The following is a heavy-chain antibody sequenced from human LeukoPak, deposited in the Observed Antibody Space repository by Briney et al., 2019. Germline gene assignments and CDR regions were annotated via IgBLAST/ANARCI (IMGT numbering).Heavy chain of an antibody. Sequence: PGGSLRLSCAASGFTFSSYAMSWVRQAPGKGLEWVSAISGSGGSTYYADSVKGRFTISRDNSKNTLYLQMNSLRAGDTAVYYCAKDRRAATPLSALDYWGQGTLVTVSS. J-gene: IGHJ4*02. CDR1: GFTFSSYA. CDR2: ISGSGGST. V-gene: IGHV3-23*01. D-gene: IGHD6-25*01. CDR3: AKDRRAATPLSALDY.